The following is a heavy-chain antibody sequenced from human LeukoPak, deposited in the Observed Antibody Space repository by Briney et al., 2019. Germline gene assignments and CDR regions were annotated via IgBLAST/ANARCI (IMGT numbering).Heavy chain of an antibody. CDR2: INSDGSST. J-gene: IGHJ4*02. V-gene: IGHV3-74*01. CDR3: TSGVGATRTVDY. Sequence: PGGSLRLSCAASGFTFSSYWMHWVRQAPGKGLVWVSRINSDGSSTSYADSVKGRFTISRDNAKNTLYLQMTSLRAEDTAVYYCTSGVGATRTVDYWGQGTLVTVSS. D-gene: IGHD1-26*01. CDR1: GFTFSSYW.